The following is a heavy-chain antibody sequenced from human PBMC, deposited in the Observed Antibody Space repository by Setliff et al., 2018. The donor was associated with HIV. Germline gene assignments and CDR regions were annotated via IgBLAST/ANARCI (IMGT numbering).Heavy chain of an antibody. V-gene: IGHV3-74*01. D-gene: IGHD6-13*01. CDR3: TKDCHVAATDY. Sequence: GGSLRLSCAASGFTFSDYYMSWIRQAPGKGLEWVSRIKGDGSGATYVDSVKGRFSISRDNTKNTLYLQMNSLRPEDTALYYCTKDCHVAATDYWGQGTLVTVSS. CDR1: GFTFSDYY. CDR2: IKGDGSGA. J-gene: IGHJ4*02.